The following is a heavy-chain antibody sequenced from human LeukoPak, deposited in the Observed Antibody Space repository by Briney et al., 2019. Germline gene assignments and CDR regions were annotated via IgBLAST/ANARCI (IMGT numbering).Heavy chain of an antibody. D-gene: IGHD3-22*01. CDR2: IDRDGSRI. CDR1: GFTFSSYW. Sequence: GGSLRLSCAVSGFTFSSYWMHWVRQAPGKGLVWVSRIDRDGSRINYADSVKGRFTISRDNGKNTLFLQMNSLRAEDTAVYYCAKDQVTMIADAFDIWGQGTMVTVSS. CDR3: AKDQVTMIADAFDI. J-gene: IGHJ3*02. V-gene: IGHV3-74*01.